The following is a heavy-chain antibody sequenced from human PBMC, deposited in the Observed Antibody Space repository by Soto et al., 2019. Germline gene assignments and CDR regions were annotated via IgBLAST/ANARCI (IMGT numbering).Heavy chain of an antibody. CDR3: ARDDIQYYEIDGRHAR. V-gene: IGHV3-48*03. J-gene: IGHJ4*02. D-gene: IGHD3-16*01. Sequence: GVSLRLSCAASGFTFSTSEMYWVRQAPGKGLEWVSYIHPSGQPIFYADSVKGRFTISRDNAKNSLYLQMSSLRAEDSAVYYCARDDIQYYEIDGRHARWGPGTLVIVSP. CDR1: GFTFSTSE. CDR2: IHPSGQPI.